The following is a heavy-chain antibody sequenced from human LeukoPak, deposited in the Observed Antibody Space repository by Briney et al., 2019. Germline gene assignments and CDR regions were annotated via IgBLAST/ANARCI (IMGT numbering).Heavy chain of an antibody. CDR1: GFTFSNYA. Sequence: PGGSLRLSCAASGFTFSNYAMSWVRQAPGKGLEWVSSISSSGAASYYADSVKGRFTISRDNSKNTLYLRINSLRAEDTAVYYCAKILVVVAATRRGAFDIWGQGTMVTVSS. D-gene: IGHD2-15*01. CDR3: AKILVVVAATRRGAFDI. J-gene: IGHJ3*02. CDR2: ISSSGAAS. V-gene: IGHV3-23*01.